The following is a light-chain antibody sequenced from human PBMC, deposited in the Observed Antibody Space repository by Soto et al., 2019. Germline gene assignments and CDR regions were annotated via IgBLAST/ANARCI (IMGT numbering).Light chain of an antibody. CDR1: QSVSRY. J-gene: IGKJ1*01. V-gene: IGKV3-15*01. CDR3: QQYNNWLWT. Sequence: EIVMTQSPATLSVSPGERATLSCRASQSVSRYVAWYQQKPGQDPRLLIHDASTRATGISVRFSGSGSGTEFTLTISRLQSEDFAVYYCQQYNNWLWTFGQGTKVEIK. CDR2: DAS.